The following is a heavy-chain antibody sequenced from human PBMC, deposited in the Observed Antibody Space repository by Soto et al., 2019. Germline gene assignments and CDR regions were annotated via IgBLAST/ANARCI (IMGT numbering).Heavy chain of an antibody. J-gene: IGHJ6*02. CDR3: LRGTIRWAGMDF. Sequence: EVQLVESGGGLVQPGGSLRLSCAASGFIFSDYCMHWVRQAPGMGLACVSRPDPTGSDTYYADFVKGRFTVSRDNAKSTLYLQITSLRVEDTGIYHCLRGTIRWAGMDFWRQGTTVTV. CDR1: GFIFSDYC. CDR2: PDPTGSDT. D-gene: IGHD1-26*01. V-gene: IGHV3-74*01.